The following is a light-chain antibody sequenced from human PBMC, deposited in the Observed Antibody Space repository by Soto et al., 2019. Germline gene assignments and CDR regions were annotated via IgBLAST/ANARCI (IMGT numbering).Light chain of an antibody. Sequence: IMVTQSPCTLSLSPGERATLSCRASQSVSSSSLAWYQQNPGQAPRLLIYEASSRATGIPDRFSGSGSGTDFTLTISRLEPEDFAVYYCQQYRTFGQGTNV. J-gene: IGKJ1*01. V-gene: IGKV3-20*01. CDR2: EAS. CDR3: QQYRT. CDR1: QSVSSSS.